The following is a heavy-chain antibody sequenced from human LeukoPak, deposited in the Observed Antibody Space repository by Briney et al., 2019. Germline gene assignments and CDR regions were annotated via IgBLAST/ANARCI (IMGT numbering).Heavy chain of an antibody. CDR3: AREGGYSGYLDY. J-gene: IGHJ4*01. Sequence: PSETLSLTCNVSGGSITNYYWSWIRQPAGKGLGWIGRIYSTGSTNYTPSLKSRVTLSVDTSKSQFSLKLTSVTAADTAVYYCAREGGYSGYLDYWGHGALVTVSS. D-gene: IGHD5-12*01. CDR1: GGSITNYY. V-gene: IGHV4-4*07. CDR2: IYSTGST.